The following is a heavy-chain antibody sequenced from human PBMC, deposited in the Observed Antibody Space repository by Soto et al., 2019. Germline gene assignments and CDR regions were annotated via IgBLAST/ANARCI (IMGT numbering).Heavy chain of an antibody. V-gene: IGHV1-69*01. Sequence: QVLLVQSGPEVKKPGSSVKVSCKASGGTFNNYAINWVRQAPGKGLEWMGGIISTFGTGNHAQKFQGRVTITADESTTTAYMILNLMRSEDTAIYYCASFDGTLVRGGRSSPYELELWGQGTTVIVS. D-gene: IGHD3-10*01. CDR2: IISTFGTG. CDR1: GGTFNNYA. J-gene: IGHJ6*02. CDR3: ASFDGTLVRGGRSSPYELEL.